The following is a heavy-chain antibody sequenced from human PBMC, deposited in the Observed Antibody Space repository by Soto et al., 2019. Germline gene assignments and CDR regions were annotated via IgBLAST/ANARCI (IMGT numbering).Heavy chain of an antibody. J-gene: IGHJ4*02. CDR2: ISTGGAYM. Sequence: EVQLVESGGGLVKAGGSLRLFCTASGFTFRNYNMNWVLQAPGKGLEWVPSISTGGAYMFYADSVKGRFTISRDNAQNSLFLQIESPRAEDTAVYYCARDIASPGGDYFDSWGQGTLVTVSS. D-gene: IGHD2-21*01. CDR3: ARDIASPGGDYFDS. V-gene: IGHV3-21*06. CDR1: GFTFRNYN.